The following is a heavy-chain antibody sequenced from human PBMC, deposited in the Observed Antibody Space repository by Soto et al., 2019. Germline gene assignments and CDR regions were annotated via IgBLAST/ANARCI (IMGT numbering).Heavy chain of an antibody. CDR1: GANSNSYS. CDR2: IVPLSGTP. V-gene: IGHV1-69*06. Sequence: QVRLGQSGAEVQRPGSSVKLSCKVSGANSNSYSIAWVRQAPGQGRQWLGTIVPLSGTPNHAQQFKARVTITADTSSSTSYLELSRLRSEDTAIYDCSREWRQMARGGLLDYCGQGSRVTISA. D-gene: IGHD3-10*01. CDR3: SREWRQMARGGLLDY. J-gene: IGHJ4*02.